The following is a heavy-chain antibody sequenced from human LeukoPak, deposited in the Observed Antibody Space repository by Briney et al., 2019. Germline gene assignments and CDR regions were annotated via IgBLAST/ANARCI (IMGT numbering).Heavy chain of an antibody. J-gene: IGHJ3*02. D-gene: IGHD1-26*01. CDR3: ATDPKISGSYVRGSVM. CDR1: GFTFSNYA. CDR2: ISGSGGYT. V-gene: IGHV3-23*01. Sequence: GGSVRLSCAASGFTFSNYAMSWVRQAPGKGLVWVSAISGSGGYTYFADSVKGRFTISRDNFKNTLYLQMNTRRAENTTVYYCATDPKISGSYVRGSVMCGQGRMVTVSS.